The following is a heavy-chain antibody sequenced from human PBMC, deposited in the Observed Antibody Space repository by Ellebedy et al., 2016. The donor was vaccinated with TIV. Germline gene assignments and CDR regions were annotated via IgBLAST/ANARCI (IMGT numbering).Heavy chain of an antibody. D-gene: IGHD3-3*01. V-gene: IGHV4-39*01. CDR3: AKSSYYDFWSGHPGFNP. CDR2: IYYSGST. J-gene: IGHJ5*02. Sequence: SETLSLTXTVSGGSISSSSYYWGWIRQPPGKGQEWIGSIYYSGSTYYNPSLKSRVTISVDTSKNQFSLKLSSVTAADTAVYYCAKSSYYDFWSGHPGFNPWGQGTLVTVSS. CDR1: GGSISSSSYY.